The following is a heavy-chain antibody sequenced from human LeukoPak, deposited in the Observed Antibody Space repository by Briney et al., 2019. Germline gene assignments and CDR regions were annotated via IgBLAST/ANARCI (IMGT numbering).Heavy chain of an antibody. J-gene: IGHJ4*02. Sequence: GASVKVSCKTSGYTFTGYYLHWVRQAPGQGLEWMGWINPNSGGTKYAQKFQGRVTMTRDTSISTTYMELNRLRSDDTAVYYCATVYSGGWYWDYWGQGTLVTVSS. CDR3: ATVYSGGWYWDY. CDR1: GYTFTGYY. V-gene: IGHV1-2*02. CDR2: INPNSGGT. D-gene: IGHD6-19*01.